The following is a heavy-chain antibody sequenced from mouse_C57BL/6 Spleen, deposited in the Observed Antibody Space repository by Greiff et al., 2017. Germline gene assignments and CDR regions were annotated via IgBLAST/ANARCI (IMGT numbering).Heavy chain of an antibody. CDR3: ARGQTAQATWFAY. J-gene: IGHJ3*01. D-gene: IGHD3-2*02. CDR2: IDPEDGET. V-gene: IGHV14-2*01. CDR1: GFNIKDYY. Sequence: VQLKQSGAELVKPGASVKLSCTASGFNIKDYYMHWVKQRTEQGLEWIGRIDPEDGETTYAPKFQGKATITADTSSNTAYLQLSSLTSEDTAVYYCARGQTAQATWFAYWGQGTLVTVSA.